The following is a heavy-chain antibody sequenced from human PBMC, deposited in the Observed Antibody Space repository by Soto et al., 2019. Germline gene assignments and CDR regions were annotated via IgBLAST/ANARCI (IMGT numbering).Heavy chain of an antibody. CDR3: AGDGYDYVWGSYRYTKPKWFDP. D-gene: IGHD3-16*02. CDR1: GYTFTSYG. V-gene: IGHV1-18*04. J-gene: IGHJ5*02. Sequence: GASVKVSCKASGYTFTSYGISWVRQAPGQGLEWMGWISAYNGNTNYAQKLQGRVTMTTDTSTSTAYMELRSLRSDDTAVYYCAGDGYDYVWGSYRYTKPKWFDPWGQGTLVTVSS. CDR2: ISAYNGNT.